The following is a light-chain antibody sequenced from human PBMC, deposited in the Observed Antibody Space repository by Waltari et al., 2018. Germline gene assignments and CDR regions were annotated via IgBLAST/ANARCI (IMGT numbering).Light chain of an antibody. Sequence: QSALTQPASVSGSPGQSNTISCTGPSSDVGGSNYVSWYQQHPGKAPKLMLFDVSKRPSGVSYRFSGSKSGHTASLSISGLQAEDEADYFCSSYTSSSTLVFGTGTKVTVL. CDR3: SSYTSSSTLV. J-gene: IGLJ1*01. CDR2: DVS. CDR1: SSDVGGSNY. V-gene: IGLV2-14*01.